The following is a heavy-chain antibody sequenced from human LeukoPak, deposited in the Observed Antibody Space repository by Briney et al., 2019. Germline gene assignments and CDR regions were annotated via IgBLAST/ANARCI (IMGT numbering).Heavy chain of an antibody. CDR2: IIPIFGTA. CDR1: GGTFSSYA. V-gene: IGHV1-69*13. D-gene: IGHD1-20*01. Sequence: SVKVPCKASGGTFSSYAISWVRQAPGQGLEWMGGIIPIFGTANYAQKFQGRVTITADESTSTAYMELSSLRSEDTAVYYCARHNWNEFDIWGQGTMVTVSS. J-gene: IGHJ3*02. CDR3: ARHNWNEFDI.